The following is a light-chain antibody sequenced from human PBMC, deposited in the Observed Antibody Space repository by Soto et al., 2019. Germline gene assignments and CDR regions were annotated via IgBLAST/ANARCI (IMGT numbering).Light chain of an antibody. CDR2: DAS. J-gene: IGKJ1*01. V-gene: IGKV1-5*01. CDR3: QQYNSYSWT. Sequence: DIQMTQSPSTLSASVGDRVPITARASQSISSWLAWYQQKPGKAPKLLIYDASSLESGVPSRFSGSGSGTEFTLTISSLQPDDFATYYCQQYNSYSWTFGQGTKVEIK. CDR1: QSISSW.